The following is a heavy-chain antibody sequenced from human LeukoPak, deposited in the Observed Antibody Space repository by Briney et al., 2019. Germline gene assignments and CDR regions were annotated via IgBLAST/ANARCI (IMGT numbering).Heavy chain of an antibody. CDR3: ARGTTATQAAYSSGWYYLWFDP. CDR2: INHSGST. J-gene: IGHJ5*02. V-gene: IGHV4-34*01. D-gene: IGHD6-19*01. CDR1: GGSFSGYY. Sequence: KPSETLSLTCAVYGGSFSGYYWSWIRQPPGKGLEWIGEINHSGSTNYNPSLKSRVTISVDTSKIQFSLKLSSVTAADTAVYYCARGTTATQAAYSSGWYYLWFDPWGQGTLVTVSS.